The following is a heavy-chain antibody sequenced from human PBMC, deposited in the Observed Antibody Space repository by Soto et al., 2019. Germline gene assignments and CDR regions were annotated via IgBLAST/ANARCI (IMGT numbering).Heavy chain of an antibody. J-gene: IGHJ4*02. Sequence: QVQLQESGPGLVKPSQTLSLTCTVSGRSISSVNYYWSWIRQPPGKGLEWIGYIYYSGSTYYNPSLRSRVTISVDTSTPQSPLKLSSVTAADTAVYYCARYGSGECNRGSCYSPFDYWGQGTLVTVSS. V-gene: IGHV4-30-4*01. CDR1: GRSISSVNYY. D-gene: IGHD2-15*01. CDR3: ARYGSGECNRGSCYSPFDY. CDR2: IYYSGST.